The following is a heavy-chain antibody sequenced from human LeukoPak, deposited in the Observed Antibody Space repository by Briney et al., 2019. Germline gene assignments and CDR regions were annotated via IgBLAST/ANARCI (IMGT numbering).Heavy chain of an antibody. J-gene: IGHJ4*02. V-gene: IGHV1-2*02. CDR3: ARVGGIAVAGALDY. Sequence: GASVKVSCKASGYTFTAYYIHWVRQAPGQGLEWMGWINPNTGGTNFAQRFQGRVTMTRDTSINTAYMELSSLRSDDTAMYYCARVGGIAVAGALDYWGQGTLVTVSS. CDR1: GYTFTAYY. D-gene: IGHD6-19*01. CDR2: INPNTGGT.